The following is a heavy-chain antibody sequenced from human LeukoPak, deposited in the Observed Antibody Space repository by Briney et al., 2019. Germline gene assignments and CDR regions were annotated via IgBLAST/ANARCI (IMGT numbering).Heavy chain of an antibody. Sequence: GGSLRLSCAASGFTFSSYWMSWVRQAPGKGLEWVANRKQDGSEKYYVDSVKGRFTISRDNAKNSLYLQMNSLRAEDTAVYYCARAQRYCSSSSCPWEPFDYWGQGTLVTVSS. CDR1: GFTFSSYW. V-gene: IGHV3-7*05. CDR2: RKQDGSEK. J-gene: IGHJ4*02. CDR3: ARAQRYCSSSSCPWEPFDY. D-gene: IGHD2-2*01.